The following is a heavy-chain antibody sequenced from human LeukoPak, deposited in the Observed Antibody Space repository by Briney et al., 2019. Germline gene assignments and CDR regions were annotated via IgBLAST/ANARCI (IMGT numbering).Heavy chain of an antibody. CDR2: INHSGST. Sequence: SETLSLTCAVYGGSFSGYYWSWIRQPPGKGLEWIGEINHSGSTNYNPSLKSRVTISVDTSKNQFSLKLSSVTAADTAVYYCASIIAARPFDYWGQGTLVTVSS. CDR1: GGSFSGYY. CDR3: ASIIAARPFDY. V-gene: IGHV4-34*01. D-gene: IGHD6-6*01. J-gene: IGHJ4*02.